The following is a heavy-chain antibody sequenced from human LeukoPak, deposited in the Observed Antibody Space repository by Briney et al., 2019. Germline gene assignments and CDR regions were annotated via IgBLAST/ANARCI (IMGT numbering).Heavy chain of an antibody. Sequence: ASVKVSCKASGYTFTSYGISWVRQAPGQGLEWMGWISAYNGNTNYAQKLQGRVTMTTDTSTSTAYMELRSLGSDDTAVYYCARDHDFWSGLGPAGGMDVWGQGTTVTVSS. CDR3: ARDHDFWSGLGPAGGMDV. V-gene: IGHV1-18*01. CDR2: ISAYNGNT. CDR1: GYTFTSYG. D-gene: IGHD3-3*01. J-gene: IGHJ6*02.